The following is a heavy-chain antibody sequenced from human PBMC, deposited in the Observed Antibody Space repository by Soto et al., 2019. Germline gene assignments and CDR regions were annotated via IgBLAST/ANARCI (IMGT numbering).Heavy chain of an antibody. Sequence: GGSLRLSCAASEFTFSNYAMSWVRQAPGKGLEWVSAISGSGGSTYYADSVKGRFTISRDNSKNTLYLQMNSLRAEDTAVYYCAKAHYYDSSGYSYDAFDIWGQGTMVTVSS. CDR1: EFTFSNYA. V-gene: IGHV3-23*01. CDR2: ISGSGGST. CDR3: AKAHYYDSSGYSYDAFDI. D-gene: IGHD3-22*01. J-gene: IGHJ3*02.